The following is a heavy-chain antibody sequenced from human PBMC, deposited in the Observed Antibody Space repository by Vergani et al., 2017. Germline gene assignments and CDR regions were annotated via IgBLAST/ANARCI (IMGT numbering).Heavy chain of an antibody. J-gene: IGHJ6*02. V-gene: IGHV1-69*10. CDR1: GYTFTSYG. Sequence: QVQLVQSGAEVKKPGASVKVSCKASGYTFTSYGISWVRQAPGQGLEWMGWIISILGIANYAQKCKGRVTITADKSTSTAYMELSSLRSEDTAVYYCGRDQEAAAALAYYYYGMDVWGQGTTVTVSS. CDR3: GRDQEAAAALAYYYYGMDV. CDR2: IISILGIA. D-gene: IGHD6-13*01.